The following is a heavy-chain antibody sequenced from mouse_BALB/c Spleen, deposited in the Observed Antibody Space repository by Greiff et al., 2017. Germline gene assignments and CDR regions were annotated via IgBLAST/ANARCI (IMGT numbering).Heavy chain of an antibody. CDR3: ARPYITTASPFAY. CDR2: ISSGGGST. D-gene: IGHD1-2*01. Sequence: EVKLVESGGGLVKPGGSLKLSCAASGFAFSSYDMSWVRQTPEKRLEWVAYISSGGGSTYYPDTVKGRFTISRDNAKNTLYLQMSSLKSEDTAMYYCARPYITTASPFAYWGQGTLVTVSA. V-gene: IGHV5-12-1*01. CDR1: GFAFSSYD. J-gene: IGHJ3*01.